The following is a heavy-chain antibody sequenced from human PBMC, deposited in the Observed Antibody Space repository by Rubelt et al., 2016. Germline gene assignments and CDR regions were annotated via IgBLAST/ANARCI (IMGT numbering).Heavy chain of an antibody. J-gene: IGHJ6*02. CDR2: IYSGGST. CDR1: GFTFSSYA. CDR3: ARGRELYYYGMDV. V-gene: IGHV3-53*01. D-gene: IGHD1-7*01. Sequence: RLSCAASGFTFSSYAMSWVRQAPGKGLEWVSVIYSGGSTNYADSVKGRFTISRDNSKNTLYLQMNSLRAEDTAVYYCARGRELYYYGMDVWGQGTTVTVSS.